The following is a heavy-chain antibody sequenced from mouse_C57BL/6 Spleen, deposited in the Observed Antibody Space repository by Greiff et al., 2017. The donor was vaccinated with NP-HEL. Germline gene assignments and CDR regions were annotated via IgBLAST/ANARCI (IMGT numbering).Heavy chain of an antibody. V-gene: IGHV1-55*01. D-gene: IGHD1-1*01. CDR3: AINYDSSFDY. CDR2: IYPGSGST. J-gene: IGHJ2*01. Sequence: QVQLQQPGAELVKPGASVKMSCKASGYPFTSYWITWVKPRPGQGLEWVGDIYPGSGSTNYNEQFKSKATLTVDTSSSTDYMQLSSLTSEDSAVYYCAINYDSSFDYWGQGTTLTVSS. CDR1: GYPFTSYW.